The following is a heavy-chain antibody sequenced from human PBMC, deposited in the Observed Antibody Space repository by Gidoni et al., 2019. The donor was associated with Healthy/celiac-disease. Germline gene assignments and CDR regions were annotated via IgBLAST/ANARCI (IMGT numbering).Heavy chain of an antibody. J-gene: IGHJ4*02. CDR3: AKAAAGITDYFDY. V-gene: IGHV3-30*18. CDR1: GFTFSSYG. Sequence: QVQLVESGGGVVQPGRSLRLCCAASGFTFSSYGMHWVRQAPGKGLELVAFISYDGSNKYYADSVKGRFTISRDNSKNTLYLQMNSLRAEDTAVYYCAKAAAGITDYFDYWGQGTLVTVSS. D-gene: IGHD6-13*01. CDR2: ISYDGSNK.